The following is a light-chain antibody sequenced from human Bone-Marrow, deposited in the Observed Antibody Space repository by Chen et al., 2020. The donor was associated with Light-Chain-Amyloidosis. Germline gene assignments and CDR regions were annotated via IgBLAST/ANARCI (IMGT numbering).Light chain of an antibody. J-gene: IGKJ5*01. V-gene: IGKV4-1*01. Sequence: DIVMTQSPDSLAVSLGERATINCKASQSVLYSSNNKNFLAWYQQKAEQPPKLLIYWASTRESGIPDRFSGSGSGTDFTLTISSLQAEDVAVYYCQQYFGSLFSFGQGTRLEIK. CDR1: QSVLYSSNNKNF. CDR3: QQYFGSLFS. CDR2: WAS.